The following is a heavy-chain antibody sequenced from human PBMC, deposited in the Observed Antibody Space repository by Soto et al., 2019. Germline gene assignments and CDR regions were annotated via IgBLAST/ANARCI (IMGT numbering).Heavy chain of an antibody. Sequence: QVQLVQSGAEVKTPGSSVKVSCTASGDTFNFYTLSWVRQAPGQGLEWMGRIIPMLGMSNYAQKFQGRVTMIADKSTSTAYMGWSSLRSEDTALYYCATNYGSGSAHFDNWGQGTLVTVSS. V-gene: IGHV1-69*02. CDR2: IIPMLGMS. J-gene: IGHJ4*02. CDR1: GDTFNFYT. CDR3: ATNYGSGSAHFDN. D-gene: IGHD3-10*01.